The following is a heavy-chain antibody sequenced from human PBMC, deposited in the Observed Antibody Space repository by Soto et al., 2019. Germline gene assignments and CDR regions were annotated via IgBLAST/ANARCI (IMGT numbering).Heavy chain of an antibody. CDR2: INHSGRT. J-gene: IGHJ4*02. CDR1: GGSFSGYY. V-gene: IGHV4-34*01. Sequence: SETLSLTCAVYGGSFSGYYWTWIRQPPGTGLEWIGEINHSGRTNYNPSLKSRVTISVDTSKNQFSLKLSSVTAADTAVYYCARAFDILTRYYFDYWGQGTLVTVSS. D-gene: IGHD3-9*01. CDR3: ARAFDILTRYYFDY.